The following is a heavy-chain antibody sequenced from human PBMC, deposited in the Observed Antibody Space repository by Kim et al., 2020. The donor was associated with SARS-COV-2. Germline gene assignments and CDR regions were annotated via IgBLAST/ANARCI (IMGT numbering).Heavy chain of an antibody. CDR1: GGTFSSYA. CDR2: IIPILGIA. D-gene: IGHD2-15*01. J-gene: IGHJ4*01. V-gene: IGHV1-69*04. CDR3: AREIVVVVAATLYSYFDY. Sequence: SVKVSCKASGGTFSSYAISWVRQAPGQGLEWMGRIIPILGIANYAQKFQGRVTITADKSTSTAHMELSSLRSEDTAVYYCAREIVVVVAATLYSYFDYW.